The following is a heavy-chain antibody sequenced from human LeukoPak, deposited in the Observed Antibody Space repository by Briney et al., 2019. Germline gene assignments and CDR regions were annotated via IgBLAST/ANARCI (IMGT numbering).Heavy chain of an antibody. D-gene: IGHD6-13*01. CDR1: GFTFSDYS. J-gene: IGHJ6*03. CDR3: AKDGAAAGRNYYYYYMDV. Sequence: GGSLRLSCAASGFTFSDYSMNWVRQAPGKGLEWVSAISGSGGSTYYADSVKGRFTISRDNSKNTLYLQMNSLRAEDTAVYYCAKDGAAAGRNYYYYYMDVWGKGTTVTVSS. CDR2: ISGSGGST. V-gene: IGHV3-23*01.